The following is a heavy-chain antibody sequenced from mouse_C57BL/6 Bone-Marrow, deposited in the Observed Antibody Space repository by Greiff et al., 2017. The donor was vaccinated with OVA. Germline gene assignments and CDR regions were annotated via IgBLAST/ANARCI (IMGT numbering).Heavy chain of an antibody. V-gene: IGHV6-3*01. CDR2: IRLKSDNYAT. CDR1: GFTFSNYW. J-gene: IGHJ3*01. CDR3: TGINYYGSSFAY. D-gene: IGHD1-1*01. Sequence: EVMLVESGGGLVQPGGSMKLSCVASGFTFSNYWMNWVRQSPEKGLEWVAQIRLKSDNYATHYAESVKGRFTISRDDSKSSVYLQMNNLRAEDTGIYYCTGINYYGSSFAYGGQGTLVTVSA.